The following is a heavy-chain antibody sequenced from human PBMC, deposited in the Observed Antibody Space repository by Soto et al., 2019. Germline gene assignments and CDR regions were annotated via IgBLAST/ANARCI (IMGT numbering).Heavy chain of an antibody. J-gene: IGHJ5*02. Sequence: ASVKVSCTASGYTYTGYYMHWVRQAPGQGLEWMGWINPNSVCTNYAQNFHGMVTMTMDTSISTSYSYLSRLRSDDTAVYYCARDLYALRGFPGRYNWSAPGGREPWVTVS. V-gene: IGHV1-2*02. CDR2: INPNSVCT. CDR1: GYTYTGYY. CDR3: ARDLYALRGFPGRYNWSAP. D-gene: IGHD2-2*01.